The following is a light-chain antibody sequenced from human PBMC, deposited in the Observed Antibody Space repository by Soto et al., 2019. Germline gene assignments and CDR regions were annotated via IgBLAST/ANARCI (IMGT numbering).Light chain of an antibody. J-gene: IGKJ3*01. CDR1: QSVGSK. Sequence: EIVMTQSPAILSVSPGDRATLSCRASQSVGSKLAWYQQKPGQAPRLVIYGASIRGTGIPARVSDSGSGTEFTLTISSLQSEDFAVYYCQQYNNWPPTFGPGTKVDIK. CDR3: QQYNNWPPT. V-gene: IGKV3-15*01. CDR2: GAS.